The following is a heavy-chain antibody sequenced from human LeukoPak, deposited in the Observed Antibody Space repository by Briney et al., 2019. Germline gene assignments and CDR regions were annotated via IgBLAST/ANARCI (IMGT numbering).Heavy chain of an antibody. CDR3: ARDGYNYPYDY. CDR2: IIPILGIA. V-gene: IGHV1-69*04. CDR1: GGTFSSYA. Sequence: GASVKVSCKASGGTFSSYAISWVRQAPGQGLEWMGRIIPILGIANYAQKFQGRVTITADKSTSTAYMELSSLRSEDTAVYYCARDGYNYPYDYCGQGTLVTVSS. D-gene: IGHD5-24*01. J-gene: IGHJ4*02.